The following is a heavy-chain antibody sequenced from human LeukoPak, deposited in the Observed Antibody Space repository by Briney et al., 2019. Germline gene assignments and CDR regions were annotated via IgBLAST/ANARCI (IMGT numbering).Heavy chain of an antibody. CDR1: GFTFSSYA. CDR2: ISGSGGST. D-gene: IGHD2-15*01. J-gene: IGHJ4*02. CDR3: AEGGESPLSFLVAATSLLGY. Sequence: PGGSLRLSCAASGFTFSSYAMSWVRQAPGKGLEWVSAISGSGGSTYYADSVKGRFTISRDNSKNTLYLQMNSLRAEDTAVYYCAEGGESPLSFLVAATSLLGYWGQGTLVTVSS. V-gene: IGHV3-23*01.